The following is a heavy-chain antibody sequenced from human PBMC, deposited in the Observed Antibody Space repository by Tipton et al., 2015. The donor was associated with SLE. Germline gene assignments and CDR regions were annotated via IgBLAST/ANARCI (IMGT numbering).Heavy chain of an antibody. V-gene: IGHV3-21*03. J-gene: IGHJ4*02. CDR1: GFTFSSYS. Sequence: SLRLSCAASGFTFSSYSMNWVRQAPGKGLEWVSSISSSSSYIYYADSVKGRFTISRDNAKNSLYLQMNSLRAEDTAVYYCARDLYSNYDFFDYWGQGTLVTVPS. D-gene: IGHD4-11*01. CDR2: ISSSSSYI. CDR3: ARDLYSNYDFFDY.